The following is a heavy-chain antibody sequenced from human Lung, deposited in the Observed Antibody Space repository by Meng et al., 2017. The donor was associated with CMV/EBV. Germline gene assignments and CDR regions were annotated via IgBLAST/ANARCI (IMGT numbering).Heavy chain of an antibody. CDR3: ARAGYYYGSGSCDY. D-gene: IGHD3-10*01. CDR2: INPNSGGT. V-gene: IGHV1-2*02. Sequence: SXNSSGYTFTGYYMHWVRQAPGQGLEWMGWINPNSGGTNYAQKFQGRVTMTRDTSISTAYMELSRLRSDDTAVYYCARAGYYYGSGSCDYWGQGXLVTVSS. J-gene: IGHJ4*02. CDR1: GYTFTGYY.